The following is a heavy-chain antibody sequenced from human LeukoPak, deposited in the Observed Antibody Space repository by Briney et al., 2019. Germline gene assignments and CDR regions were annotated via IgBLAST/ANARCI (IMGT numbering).Heavy chain of an antibody. V-gene: IGHV3-30*03. Sequence: PGGSLRLSCSASGFTFSSYGMHRVRQAPGKGLEWVAVISYDGSNKYYADSVKGRFTISRDNSKNTLYLQMNSLRAEDTAVYYCARGRVGAAALSFDYWGQGTLVTVSS. J-gene: IGHJ4*02. CDR3: ARGRVGAAALSFDY. CDR2: ISYDGSNK. D-gene: IGHD1-26*01. CDR1: GFTFSSYG.